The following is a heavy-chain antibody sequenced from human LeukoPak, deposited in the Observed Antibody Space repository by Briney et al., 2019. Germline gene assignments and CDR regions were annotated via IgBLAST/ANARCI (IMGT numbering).Heavy chain of an antibody. J-gene: IGHJ6*03. Sequence: SDTLSLTCTVSGDSIRSSSYYWGWIRQPPGKGLEWIGNIYYSGSTDYNPSLKSRVTISVDTSKNQFSLKLTSVTAADTAVYFCARAASGDAIDYYGSGRRYYSYYIDVWGKGTTVTISS. CDR2: IYYSGST. CDR1: GDSIRSSSYY. CDR3: ARAASGDAIDYYGSGRRYYSYYIDV. D-gene: IGHD3-10*01. V-gene: IGHV4-39*07.